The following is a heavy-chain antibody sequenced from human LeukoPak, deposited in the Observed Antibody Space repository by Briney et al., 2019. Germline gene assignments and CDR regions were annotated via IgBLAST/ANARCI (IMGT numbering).Heavy chain of an antibody. V-gene: IGHV3-21*01. CDR1: GFTFSTYS. J-gene: IGHJ5*02. CDR2: ISSGGMWI. CDR3: ARDAGGRTQREGWFDP. Sequence: PGGSLRLSCAASGFTFSTYSMNWVRQAPGKGVEWLSSISSGGMWIYYADSLKGRFTISRDNAKNSLYLQMKSLRVEDTGVYYCARDAGGRTQREGWFDPWGQGTLVTVSS. D-gene: IGHD1-26*01.